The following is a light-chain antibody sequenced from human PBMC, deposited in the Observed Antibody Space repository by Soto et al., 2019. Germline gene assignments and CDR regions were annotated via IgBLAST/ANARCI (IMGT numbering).Light chain of an antibody. CDR1: QSISSW. CDR2: KSS. J-gene: IGKJ5*01. V-gene: IGKV1-5*03. Sequence: DIQLTQSPSFLSASVGDRVTITCRASQSISSWLAWYQQKPGKAPKPLIYKSSILESGVPSRFSGSGSGTEFTLTISSLQPDDFATYYCQQFNTSPWTFGQGTRLEIK. CDR3: QQFNTSPWT.